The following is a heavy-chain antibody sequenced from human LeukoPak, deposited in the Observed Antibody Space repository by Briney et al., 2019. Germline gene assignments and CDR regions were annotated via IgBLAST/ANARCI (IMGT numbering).Heavy chain of an antibody. J-gene: IGHJ4*02. CDR3: ARENLNYYGSGSYLY. CDR2: INPESGAT. Sequence: ASVKVSCKASGYPFSGYYIHWVRRGPGQGLEWLGWINPESGATKYAQRFEGRVTLTRDTSVTTVHMELSGLRYDDSAVYYCARENLNYYGSGSYLYWGQGSQVTVSS. V-gene: IGHV1-2*02. D-gene: IGHD3-10*01. CDR1: GYPFSGYY.